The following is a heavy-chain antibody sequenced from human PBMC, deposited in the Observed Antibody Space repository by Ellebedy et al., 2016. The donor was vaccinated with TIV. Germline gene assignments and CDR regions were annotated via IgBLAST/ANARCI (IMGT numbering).Heavy chain of an antibody. Sequence: GESLKISXAASGFTFSSYSMNWVRQAPGKGLEWVSYISSSSSTIYYADSVKGRFTISRDNSKNTLYMQMNSLRAEDTAVYYCARVIGYSYGYSDYWGQGTLVTVSS. CDR3: ARVIGYSYGYSDY. D-gene: IGHD5-18*01. CDR1: GFTFSSYS. CDR2: ISSSSSTI. J-gene: IGHJ4*02. V-gene: IGHV3-48*01.